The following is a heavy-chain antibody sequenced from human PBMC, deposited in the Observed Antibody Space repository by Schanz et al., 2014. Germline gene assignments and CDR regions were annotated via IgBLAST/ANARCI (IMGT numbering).Heavy chain of an antibody. J-gene: IGHJ6*02. D-gene: IGHD3-10*01. V-gene: IGHV3-23*01. CDR3: AKDGPGGSGSYSADGGMDV. Sequence: EVQLLESGGGLIQPGGSLRLSCAASGFTLSNYAMSWVRQAPGKGLEWVSSISGGGGTTYYPDSVKGRFTISRDNSKSALYLQMNSRRAEDTAVYYCAKDGPGGSGSYSADGGMDVGGQGTTGTVSS. CDR1: GFTLSNYA. CDR2: ISGGGGTT.